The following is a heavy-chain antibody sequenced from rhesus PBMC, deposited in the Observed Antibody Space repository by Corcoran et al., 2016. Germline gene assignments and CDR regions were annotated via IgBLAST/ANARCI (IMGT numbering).Heavy chain of an antibody. CDR3: ARHSSSYFDY. V-gene: IGHV4-169*01. D-gene: IGHD6-19*01. Sequence: QLQLQESGPGLVKPSETLSLTCAVSVGPIRRSSWIWNRLAPGKGLAWIGYVYGSGSSTNYNPSLKSRVTLSVDTSKNQLSLKLSSVTAADTAVYYCARHSSSYFDYWGQGVLVTVSS. J-gene: IGHJ4*01. CDR2: VYGSGSST. CDR1: VGPIRRSS.